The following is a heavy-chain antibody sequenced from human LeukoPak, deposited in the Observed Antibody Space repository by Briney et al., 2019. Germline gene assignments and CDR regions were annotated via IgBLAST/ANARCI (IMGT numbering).Heavy chain of an antibody. J-gene: IGHJ5*02. CDR2: ISAYNGNT. V-gene: IGHV1-18*01. CDR1: GYTFTSYG. D-gene: IGHD1-26*01. CDR3: LIRSGNYNWFDP. Sequence: ASVKVSCKASGYTFTSYGISWVRQAPGQGLEWMGWISAYNGNTNYAQKLQGRVTLTRNTSISTAYMELSSLTSEDTAVYYCLIRSGNYNWFDPWGQGTLVTVSS.